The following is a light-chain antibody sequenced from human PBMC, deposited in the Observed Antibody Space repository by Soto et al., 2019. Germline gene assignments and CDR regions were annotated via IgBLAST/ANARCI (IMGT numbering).Light chain of an antibody. CDR2: GAS. V-gene: IGKV3-20*01. Sequence: EVVLTQSPGTLSVSPGEGATLSCRASQSVSDLAWFQQKPGQPPRLLIYGASRRATGIPDRFSGSGSGTDFTLTISRLEPEDFAVYYCQQYGSSPQTFGQGTKVDIK. J-gene: IGKJ1*01. CDR3: QQYGSSPQT. CDR1: QSVSD.